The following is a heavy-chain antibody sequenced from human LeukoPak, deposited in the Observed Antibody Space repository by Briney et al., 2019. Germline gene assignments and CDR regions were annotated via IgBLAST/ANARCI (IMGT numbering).Heavy chain of an antibody. CDR1: GFTFSGCG. Sequence: PGGSLRLSCAASGFTFSGCGMHWVRQAPGKGLEWVAFIWYDGRDKYYADSVKGQFTISRDNSKNTLYLQMNSLRAEDTAVNYCAKDPYSYGSCFDSWGQGTLVTVSS. CDR2: IWYDGRDK. J-gene: IGHJ4*02. V-gene: IGHV3-30*02. CDR3: AKDPYSYGSCFDS. D-gene: IGHD5-18*01.